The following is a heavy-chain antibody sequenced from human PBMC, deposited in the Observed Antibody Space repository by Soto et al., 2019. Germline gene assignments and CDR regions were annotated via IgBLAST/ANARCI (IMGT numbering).Heavy chain of an antibody. V-gene: IGHV1-8*01. D-gene: IGHD2-15*01. Sequence: ASVKVSCKASGYTFTSYDINWVRQATGQGLEWMGWMNPNSGNTGNAQKFQGRVTMTRNTSISTAYMELSSLRSEDTAVYYCARGVGGYCSGGSCYYYYYMDVWGKGTTVTVSS. J-gene: IGHJ6*03. CDR1: GYTFTSYD. CDR3: ARGVGGYCSGGSCYYYYYMDV. CDR2: MNPNSGNT.